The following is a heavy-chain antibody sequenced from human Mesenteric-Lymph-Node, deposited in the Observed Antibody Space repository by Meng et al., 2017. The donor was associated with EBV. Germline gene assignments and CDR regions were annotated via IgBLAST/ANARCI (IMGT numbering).Heavy chain of an antibody. V-gene: IGHV4-61*01. J-gene: IGHJ4*02. CDR1: GGSVSSGSYY. CDR2: IYYSGST. Sequence: QVALEESGPGLVKPSETLSLTCTVSGGSVSSGSYYWSWIRQPPGKGLEWIGYIYYSGSTNYNPSLKSRVTISVDTSKNQFSLKLSSVTAADTAVYYCALIIVGATHFDYWGQGTLVTVSS. D-gene: IGHD1-26*01. CDR3: ALIIVGATHFDY.